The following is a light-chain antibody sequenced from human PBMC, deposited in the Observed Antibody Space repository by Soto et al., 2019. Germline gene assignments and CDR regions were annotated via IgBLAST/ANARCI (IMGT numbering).Light chain of an antibody. V-gene: IGKV3-20*01. CDR3: KQYGSSPWT. Sequence: EIVLTQSPGTLSLSPGERATLSCRASQSVSNNYLAWYQQKPGQAPRLLIYGAYNRATGIPDRFSGSGSGTDFTLTISRLEPEDFAVYYCKQYGSSPWTFGQGTKVDIK. CDR1: QSVSNNY. J-gene: IGKJ1*01. CDR2: GAY.